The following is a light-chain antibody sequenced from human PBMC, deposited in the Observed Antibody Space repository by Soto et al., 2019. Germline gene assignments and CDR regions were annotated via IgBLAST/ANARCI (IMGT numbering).Light chain of an antibody. CDR3: QHYHDYPWT. J-gene: IGKJ1*01. CDR2: HAS. Sequence: DIQMTQSPSTLSASFGDRVTITCRASQSISAWLEWYQQKTGQAPTLLIYHASSLESGVPSRFSGGGSETEFTLTISSLPPDDVATYYCQHYHDYPWTFGQGTKVDIK. CDR1: QSISAW. V-gene: IGKV1-5*01.